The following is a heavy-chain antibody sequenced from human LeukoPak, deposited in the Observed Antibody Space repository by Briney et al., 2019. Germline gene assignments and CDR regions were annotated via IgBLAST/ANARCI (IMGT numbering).Heavy chain of an antibody. CDR2: ISYDGSNK. V-gene: IGHV3-30-3*01. CDR3: AKAGPESYSSQLDAFDI. CDR1: GFTFSSYA. J-gene: IGHJ3*02. D-gene: IGHD1-26*01. Sequence: GGSLRLSCAASGFTFSSYAMHWVRQAPGKGLEWVAVISYDGSNKYYADSVKGRFTISRDNSKNTLYLQMNSLRAEDTAVYYCAKAGPESYSSQLDAFDIWGQGTMVTVSS.